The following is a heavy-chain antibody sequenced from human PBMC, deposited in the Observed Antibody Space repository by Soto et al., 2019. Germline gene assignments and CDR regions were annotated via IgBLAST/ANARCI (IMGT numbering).Heavy chain of an antibody. CDR3: ARFTVYCSGGSCFDYYYYGMDV. Sequence: SQTLSLTCAISGDSVSSNSAAWNWIRQSPSRGLEWLGGTYYRSKWYNDYAVSVKSRITINPDTSKNQFSLQLNSVTPEDTAVYYCARFTVYCSGGSCFDYYYYGMDVWGQGTTVTVSS. CDR1: GDSVSSNSAA. V-gene: IGHV6-1*01. D-gene: IGHD2-15*01. J-gene: IGHJ6*02. CDR2: TYYRSKWYN.